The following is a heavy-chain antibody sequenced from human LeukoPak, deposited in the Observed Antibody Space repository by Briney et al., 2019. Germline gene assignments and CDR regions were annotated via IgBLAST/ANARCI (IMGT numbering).Heavy chain of an antibody. CDR1: GGTFSSYA. CDR2: ITGSDGSS. V-gene: IGHV3-23*01. D-gene: IGHD3-9*01. CDR3: AKWGDYDILTGYYVPDY. Sequence: SCKASGGTFSSYAISWVRQAPGKGLEWVSAITGSDGSSYYADSVKGRFTISRDNSKNTLYLQVNSLRAEDTAVYYCAKWGDYDILTGYYVPDYWGQGTLVTVSS. J-gene: IGHJ4*02.